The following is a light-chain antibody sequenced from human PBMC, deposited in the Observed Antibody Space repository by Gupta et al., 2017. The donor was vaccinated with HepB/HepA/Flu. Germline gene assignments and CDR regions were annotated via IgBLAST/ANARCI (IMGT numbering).Light chain of an antibody. CDR2: AAS. CDR1: QSISSY. J-gene: IGKJ1*01. V-gene: IGKV1-39*01. CDR3: QQRNSTLWT. Sequence: IQMTQSPSSLSASVVDRDTITCRASQSISSYLNWYQQKPGKAPKLLIYAASRVKSGVPSRFSGSGSGTDFTLTISGRQPEDFANYYCQQRNSTLWTFGQGTKVEIK.